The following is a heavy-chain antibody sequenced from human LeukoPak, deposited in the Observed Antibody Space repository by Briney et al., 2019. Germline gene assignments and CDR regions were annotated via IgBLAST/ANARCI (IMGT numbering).Heavy chain of an antibody. D-gene: IGHD3-22*01. CDR2: IYYNGVA. V-gene: IGHV4-59*01. J-gene: IGHJ4*02. CDR1: GASMNFYY. CDR3: ARSTYYYDSSGYYY. Sequence: PSETLSLTCTVSGASMNFYYWSWIRQPPGKGLEWIGSIYYNGVANYNPSLNSRVTISVDTSQNQFSLKLSSVTAADTAVYYCARSTYYYDSSGYYYWGQGTLVTVSS.